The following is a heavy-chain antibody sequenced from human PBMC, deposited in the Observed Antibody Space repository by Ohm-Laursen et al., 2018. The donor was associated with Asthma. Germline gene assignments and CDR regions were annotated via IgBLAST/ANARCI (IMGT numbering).Heavy chain of an antibody. CDR1: GFTFSTYA. CDR3: ARDVMEWYLPAFDF. Sequence: SLRLSCAASGFTFSTYAMNWVRQAPGKGLEWVAVGGSYYDGGLKYYADSVNGRFTVSRDDSKNTLYLQMNSLRPDDTAVYYCARDVMEWYLPAFDFWGQGTLVTVSS. D-gene: IGHD3-3*01. V-gene: IGHV3-30-3*01. J-gene: IGHJ4*02. CDR2: GGSYYDGGLK.